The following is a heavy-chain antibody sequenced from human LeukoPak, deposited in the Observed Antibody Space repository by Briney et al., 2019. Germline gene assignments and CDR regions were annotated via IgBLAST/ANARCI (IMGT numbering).Heavy chain of an antibody. CDR3: AKDSFQYGSGQTGDY. V-gene: IGHV3-23*01. CDR1: GFTFSSYA. CDR2: ISGSGGST. J-gene: IGHJ4*02. D-gene: IGHD3-10*01. Sequence: PGGSLRLSCAASGFTFSSYAMSWVRQASGKGLEWVSAISGSGGSTYYADSVKGRFTISRDNSKNTLYLQMNSLRAEDTAVYYCAKDSFQYGSGQTGDYWGQGTLVTVSS.